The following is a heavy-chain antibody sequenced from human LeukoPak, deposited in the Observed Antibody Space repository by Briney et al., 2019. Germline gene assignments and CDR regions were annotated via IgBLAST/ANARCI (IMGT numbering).Heavy chain of an antibody. D-gene: IGHD2-15*01. J-gene: IGHJ5*02. Sequence: SQTLSLTCAISGDSASSNSAAWNWIRQSPSRGLEWLGRTYYRSKWDNDYAVSVKSRITLNPDTSKNQFTLHLNSVTPEDTAVYYCARDTGVRGSFGWFDPWGQGTLVTVSS. CDR3: ARDTGVRGSFGWFDP. V-gene: IGHV6-1*01. CDR1: GDSASSNSAA. CDR2: TYYRSKWDN.